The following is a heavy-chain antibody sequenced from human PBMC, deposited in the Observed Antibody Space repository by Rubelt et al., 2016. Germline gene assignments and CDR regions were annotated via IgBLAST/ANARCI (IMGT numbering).Heavy chain of an antibody. CDR1: GGTFSSYA. J-gene: IGHJ4*02. Sequence: QVQLVQSGAEVKEPGSSVKVSCKASGGTFSSYAISWVRQAPGPGLEWMGRIIPILGIANYAQKCQGRGTITGEKSTSRAYMELSSLRSEDTAVYYCARDDCSSTSCSPQGWGQGTLVTVSS. D-gene: IGHD2-2*01. V-gene: IGHV1-69*04. CDR2: IIPILGIA. CDR3: ARDDCSSTSCSPQG.